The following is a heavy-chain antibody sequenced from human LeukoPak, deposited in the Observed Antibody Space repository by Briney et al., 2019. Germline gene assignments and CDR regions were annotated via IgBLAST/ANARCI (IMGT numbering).Heavy chain of an antibody. CDR3: ARSVGATSRVGY. CDR1: GYTFTCYY. D-gene: IGHD1-26*01. V-gene: IGHV1-2*02. J-gene: IGHJ4*02. CDR2: INPNSGGT. Sequence: ASVKVSCKASGYTFTCYYMHWVRQAPGQGLEWMGWINPNSGGTNYAQKFQGRVTMTRDTSISTAYMELSRLRSDDTAVYYCARSVGATSRVGYWGQGTLVTVSS.